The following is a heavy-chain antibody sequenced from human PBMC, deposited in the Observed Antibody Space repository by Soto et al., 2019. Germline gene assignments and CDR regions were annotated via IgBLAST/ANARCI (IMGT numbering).Heavy chain of an antibody. CDR1: GYSFTRNW. J-gene: IGHJ4*02. CDR3: ARGHGRVDY. Sequence: GASLKISCKGSGYSFTRNWITWVRQMPGKGLEWMGRIDPRDSSTDYSPSFQGHVTISADKSISTAYLQWSSLKASDSAIYFCARGHGRVDYWGQGTLVTVSS. V-gene: IGHV5-10-1*01. CDR2: IDPRDSST.